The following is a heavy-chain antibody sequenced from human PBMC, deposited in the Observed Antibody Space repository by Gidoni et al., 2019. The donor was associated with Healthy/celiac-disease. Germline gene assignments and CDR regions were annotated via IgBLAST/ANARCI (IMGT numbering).Heavy chain of an antibody. D-gene: IGHD1-7*01. V-gene: IGHV4-38-2*02. Sequence: QVQLQESGPGLVKPSDTLSLTFTVPGYSISSGYYRRWFRQPPGKGPELIGSIYHSGSTYYNPSLKSRVTISVDTSKNQFSLKLSSVTAADTAVYYSARDGQASGPQGHWNYLGGFDPWGQGTLVTVSS. CDR2: IYHSGST. CDR1: GYSISSGYY. J-gene: IGHJ5*02. CDR3: ARDGQASGPQGHWNYLGGFDP.